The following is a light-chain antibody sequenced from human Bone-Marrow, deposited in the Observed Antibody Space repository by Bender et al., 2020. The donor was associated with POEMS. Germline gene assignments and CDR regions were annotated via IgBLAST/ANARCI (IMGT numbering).Light chain of an antibody. V-gene: IGLV1-36*01. CDR2: YDD. CDR3: SALDDSLGGWV. Sequence: SVLSQPPSVSVTPGQRVAISCSGSSSNIGNHGVNWYQQLPGEAPKLLIYYDDLLTPGVSDRFSASKSGTSASLAISELQSEAESRYCCSALDDSLGGWVYGGGTKLTVL. J-gene: IGLJ3*02. CDR1: SSNIGNHG.